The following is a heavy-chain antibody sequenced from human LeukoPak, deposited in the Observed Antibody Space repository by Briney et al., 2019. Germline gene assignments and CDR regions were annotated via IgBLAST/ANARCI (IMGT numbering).Heavy chain of an antibody. D-gene: IGHD4-17*01. Sequence: PSETLSLTCTVSGGSISSSSYYWGWIRQPPGKGLEWIGSIYYSGSTYYNPSLKSRVTISVDTSKNQFPLKLSSVTAADTAVYYCARDLDTTGLFSNANGFDPWGQGTLVTVSS. CDR1: GGSISSSSYY. CDR2: IYYSGST. V-gene: IGHV4-39*06. J-gene: IGHJ5*02. CDR3: ARDLDTTGLFSNANGFDP.